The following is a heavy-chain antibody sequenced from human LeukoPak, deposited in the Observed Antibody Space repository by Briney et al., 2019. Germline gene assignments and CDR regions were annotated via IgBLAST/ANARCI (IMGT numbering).Heavy chain of an antibody. V-gene: IGHV2-5*08. CDR2: IYWDDDK. CDR3: AHSQRYCSSAACPHWFDP. J-gene: IGHJ5*02. D-gene: IGHD2-2*01. Sequence: QTLSLTCTVSGGSISSGGYYWSWIRQHPGKGLEWLALIYWDDDKRYSPSLKSRLTITKDTSKNQVVLTMTNMDPVDTGTYYCAHSQRYCSSAACPHWFDPWGQGTLVTVSS. CDR1: GGSISSGGYY.